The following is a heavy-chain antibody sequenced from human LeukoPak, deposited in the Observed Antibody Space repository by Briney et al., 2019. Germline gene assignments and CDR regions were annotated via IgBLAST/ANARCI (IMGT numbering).Heavy chain of an antibody. CDR3: ARDYDFWSGYSAFFDY. V-gene: IGHV1-18*01. Sequence: ASVKVSCKASGYTFTSYGISWVRQAPGQGLEWMGWISAYNGNTNYAQKLQGRVTMTTDTSTSTAYMELRSLRSDDTAVYYCARDYDFWSGYSAFFDYWGQGTLVTVSS. CDR1: GYTFTSYG. CDR2: ISAYNGNT. J-gene: IGHJ4*02. D-gene: IGHD3-3*01.